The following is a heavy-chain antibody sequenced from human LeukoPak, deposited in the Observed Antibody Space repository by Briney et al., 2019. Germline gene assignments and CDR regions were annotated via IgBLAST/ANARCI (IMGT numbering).Heavy chain of an antibody. Sequence: GGSLRLSCTASGFSFSRYWLSWVRQAPGKGLEWVANIKFDGNEKYYVDSVKGRFTISRDNSKNMLYLQMNSLRADDTAVYYCARELGGQGNYWGQGTLVTVSS. CDR1: GFSFSRYW. CDR2: IKFDGNEK. CDR3: ARELGGQGNY. V-gene: IGHV3-7*03. J-gene: IGHJ4*02. D-gene: IGHD3-10*01.